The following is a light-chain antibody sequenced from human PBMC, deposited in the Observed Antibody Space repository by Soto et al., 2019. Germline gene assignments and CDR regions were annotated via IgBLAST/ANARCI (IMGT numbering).Light chain of an antibody. Sequence: QSVLTQPASVSGSPGQSITISCTGTSSDVGGYNYVSWYQQHPGKAPKLMIYDVSNRPSGVSNRFSGSKSGNTASLTISGLQAEDEADYYCSSYISSSTLVFGGGTKLTV. CDR2: DVS. CDR3: SSYISSSTLV. J-gene: IGLJ2*01. V-gene: IGLV2-14*01. CDR1: SSDVGGYNY.